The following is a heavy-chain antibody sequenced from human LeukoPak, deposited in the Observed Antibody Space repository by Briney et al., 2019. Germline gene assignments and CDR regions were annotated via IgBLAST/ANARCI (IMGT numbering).Heavy chain of an antibody. D-gene: IGHD3-10*01. J-gene: IGHJ5*02. Sequence: PSETLFLTCAVYGGSFSGYYWSWIRQPPGKGLEWIGEINHSGSTNYNPSLKSRVTISVDTSKNQFSLKLSSVTAADTAVYYCARRITMVRGVIFWFDPWGQGTLVTVSS. V-gene: IGHV4-34*01. CDR3: ARRITMVRGVIFWFDP. CDR2: INHSGST. CDR1: GGSFSGYY.